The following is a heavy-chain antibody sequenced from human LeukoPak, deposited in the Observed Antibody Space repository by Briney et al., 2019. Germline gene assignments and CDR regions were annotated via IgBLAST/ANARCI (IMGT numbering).Heavy chain of an antibody. CDR1: GYTFTGYY. CDR3: ARIMTSGDYYYMDV. Sequence: ASVKVSCKASGYTFTGYYMHWVRQAPGQGLEWMGWINPNSGGTNYAQKFQGRVTMTRDTSISTAYMELSRLRSDDTAVYYCARIMTSGDYYYMDVWGKGTTVTVSS. CDR2: INPNSGGT. J-gene: IGHJ6*03. V-gene: IGHV1-2*02.